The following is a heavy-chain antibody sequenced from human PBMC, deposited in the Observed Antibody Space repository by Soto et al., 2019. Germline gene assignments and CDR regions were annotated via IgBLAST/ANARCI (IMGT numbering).Heavy chain of an antibody. CDR3: ARDYYRFNSGYGFSMDV. V-gene: IGHV3-30-3*01. CDR1: GFTFSSYA. D-gene: IGHD5-12*01. CDR2: ISYDGSNK. J-gene: IGHJ6*04. Sequence: QVQLVESGGGVVQPGRSLRLSCAASGFTFSSYAMHWVRQAPGKGLEWVAVISYDGSNKYYADSVKGRFTISRDNSKKPLYLQMNSLRAEDTVVYYCARDYYRFNSGYGFSMDVWAKGTTVSVSS.